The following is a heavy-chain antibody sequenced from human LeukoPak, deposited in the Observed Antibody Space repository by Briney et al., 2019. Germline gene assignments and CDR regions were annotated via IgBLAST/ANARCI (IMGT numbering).Heavy chain of an antibody. Sequence: SETLSLTCTVSGGSISSSSYYWGRIRQPPGKGLEWIGSIYYSGSTYYNPSLKSRVTISVDTSKNQFSLKLSSVTAADTAVYYCARDGPNIVLMVYASNWFDPWGQGTLVTVSS. V-gene: IGHV4-39*07. J-gene: IGHJ5*02. CDR2: IYYSGST. CDR1: GGSISSSSYY. CDR3: ARDGPNIVLMVYASNWFDP. D-gene: IGHD2-8*01.